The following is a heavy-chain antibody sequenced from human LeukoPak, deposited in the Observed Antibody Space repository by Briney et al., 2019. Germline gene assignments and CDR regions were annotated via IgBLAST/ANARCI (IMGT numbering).Heavy chain of an antibody. J-gene: IGHJ4*02. CDR1: GFTFTRNA. CDR3: AKAHCSSTSCSRADN. V-gene: IGHV3-23*01. D-gene: IGHD2-2*01. CDR2: IDGSGGTT. Sequence: QPGGSLRLSCAASGFTFTRNAMAWVRQAPGKGLEWVSAIDGSGGTTFYADSVKGRVTISRVQSTNTVYLQMNSLRADDTAVYYCAKAHCSSTSCSRADNWDQGTLVTVSS.